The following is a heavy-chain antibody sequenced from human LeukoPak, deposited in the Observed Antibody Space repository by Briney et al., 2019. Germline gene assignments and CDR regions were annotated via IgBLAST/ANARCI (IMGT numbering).Heavy chain of an antibody. D-gene: IGHD6-19*01. CDR1: GFTFNTYW. CDR2: INSDGNNI. Sequence: PGGSLRLSCAASGFTFNTYWMGWVRQAPGKGPEWLSFINSDGNNIYYRDSVKGRFTISRDNAKKTLYLEMNSLRAEDTAVYYCAKQGERIAVRVAYYYYYMDVWGKGTTVTVSS. V-gene: IGHV3-7*01. J-gene: IGHJ6*03. CDR3: AKQGERIAVRVAYYYYYMDV.